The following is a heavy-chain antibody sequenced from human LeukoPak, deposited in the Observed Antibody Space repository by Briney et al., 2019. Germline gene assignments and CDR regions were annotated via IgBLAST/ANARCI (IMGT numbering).Heavy chain of an antibody. V-gene: IGHV1-2*04. J-gene: IGHJ6*02. D-gene: IGHD5-24*01. CDR3: AKGWDYYYGMDV. Sequence: GASVKVSCKASEYSFTGYYMHWVRQAPGQGLEWMGRLNPNSGGTNYAQKFQGWVTMTRDTSISTAYMELSRLRSDDTAVYYCAKGWDYYYGMDVWGQGTTVTVSS. CDR1: EYSFTGYY. CDR2: LNPNSGGT.